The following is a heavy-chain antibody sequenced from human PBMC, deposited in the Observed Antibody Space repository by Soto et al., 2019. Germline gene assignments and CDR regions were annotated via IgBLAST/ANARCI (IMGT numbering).Heavy chain of an antibody. D-gene: IGHD3-10*01. CDR2: LYYRGST. Sequence: SETLSLTCTVSGDSISSYYWSWVRQPPGKRLEWIGYLYYRGSTYYNPSLKSRVTISIDTSKSQFSLKLRSVTAADTAIYYCARSSAPYYVDYWGQGTLVTVSS. CDR1: GDSISSYY. CDR3: ARSSAPYYVDY. J-gene: IGHJ4*02. V-gene: IGHV4-59*01.